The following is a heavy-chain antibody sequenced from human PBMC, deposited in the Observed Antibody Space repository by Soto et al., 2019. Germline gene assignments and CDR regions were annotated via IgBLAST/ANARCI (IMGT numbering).Heavy chain of an antibody. CDR1: GFPFSSSG. CDR2: ISYDGSNK. Sequence: QVQLVESGGGVVQPGRSLRLSCAASGFPFSSSGMHWVREAPGKGLEWVAVISYDGSNKYYADSVKGRFTISRDNTASTLYLQMNSLRPEDMALYYCVGGQYYFDYRGQGTLVTVSP. CDR3: VGGQYYFDY. J-gene: IGHJ4*02. V-gene: IGHV3-30*03. D-gene: IGHD3-10*01.